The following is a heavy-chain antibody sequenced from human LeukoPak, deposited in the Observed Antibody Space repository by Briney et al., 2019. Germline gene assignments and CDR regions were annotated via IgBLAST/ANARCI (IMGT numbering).Heavy chain of an antibody. D-gene: IGHD4-17*01. CDR2: INPNSANT. J-gene: IGHJ3*02. CDR3: ARGDFGETNTAFDI. Sequence: ASVKVSCKTSGYTFTDYDIRWVRQAPGQGLEWMGWINPNSANTNYAQKLQGRVTLTRDTSLSIAYMELSSLTSEDAAVYFCARGDFGETNTAFDIWGQGTLVAVSS. V-gene: IGHV1-8*03. CDR1: GYTFTDYD.